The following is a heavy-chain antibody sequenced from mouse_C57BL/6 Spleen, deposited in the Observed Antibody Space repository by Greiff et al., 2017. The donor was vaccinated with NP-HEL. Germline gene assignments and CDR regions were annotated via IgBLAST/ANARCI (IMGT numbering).Heavy chain of an antibody. J-gene: IGHJ4*01. V-gene: IGHV5-9*01. D-gene: IGHD2-4*01. CDR1: GFTFSSYT. CDR2: ISGGGGNT. Sequence: EVHLVESGGGLVKPGGSLKLSCAASGFTFSSYTMSWVRQTPEKRLEWVATISGGGGNTYYPDSVKGRFTISRDNAKNTLYLQMSSLRSEDTALYYCARQRDYYYAMDYWGQGTSVTVSS. CDR3: ARQRDYYYAMDY.